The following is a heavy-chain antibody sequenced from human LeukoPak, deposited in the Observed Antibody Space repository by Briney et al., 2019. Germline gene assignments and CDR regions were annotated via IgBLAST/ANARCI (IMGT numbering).Heavy chain of an antibody. CDR3: ARGHYDVLAASYKWTPDY. D-gene: IGHD3-9*01. CDR2: ITSGGDYI. CDR1: GFTFNTFN. Sequence: GVLRLSCAASGFTFNTFNMNWVRQAPGKGLEWVSSITSGGDYIYYADSVKGRFTTSRDNAKNSLSLQLSSLRVEDTAVYYCARGHYDVLAASYKWTPDYWGQGTLVTVSS. J-gene: IGHJ4*02. V-gene: IGHV3-21*01.